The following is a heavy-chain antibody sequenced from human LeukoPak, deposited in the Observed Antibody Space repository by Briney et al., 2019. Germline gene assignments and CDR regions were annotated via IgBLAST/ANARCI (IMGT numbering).Heavy chain of an antibody. Sequence: ASVTVSFTSFGYTFTIYGISWVRQAPGQGPEWMGWISAYNGNTNYAQKLQGRVTMTTDTSTSTAYMELRSLRSDDTAVYYCASFRGYANMDVWGQGTTVTVSS. D-gene: IGHD3-22*01. V-gene: IGHV1-18*01. CDR1: GYTFTIYG. J-gene: IGHJ6*02. CDR3: ASFRGYANMDV. CDR2: ISAYNGNT.